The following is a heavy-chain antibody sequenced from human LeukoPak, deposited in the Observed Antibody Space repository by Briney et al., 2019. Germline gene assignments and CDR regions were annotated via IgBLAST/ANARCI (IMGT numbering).Heavy chain of an antibody. Sequence: PLASVKVSCKASGYTFTSYGISWVRQAPGQGLEWMGWISAYNGNTNYAQTLQGRVTMTTDTSTSTAYMELRSLRSDDTAVYYCARVIFRGSYYESSPNYYYMDVWGKGTTVTVSS. CDR1: GYTFTSYG. D-gene: IGHD1-26*01. V-gene: IGHV1-18*01. J-gene: IGHJ6*03. CDR3: ARVIFRGSYYESSPNYYYMDV. CDR2: ISAYNGNT.